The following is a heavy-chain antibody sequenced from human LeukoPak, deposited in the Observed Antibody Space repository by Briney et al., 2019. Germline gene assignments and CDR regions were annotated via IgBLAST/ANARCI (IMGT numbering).Heavy chain of an antibody. CDR3: AGRAGWAHYYMDV. J-gene: IGHJ6*03. V-gene: IGHV3-30-3*01. Sequence: GRSLRLSCAASGFTFSSYAMHWVRQAPGKGLEWVAVISYDGSNKYYADSVKGRFTISRDNSKNTLYLQMNSLRAEDTAVYYCAGRAGWAHYYMDVWGKGTTVTVSS. CDR2: ISYDGSNK. D-gene: IGHD5-24*01. CDR1: GFTFSSYA.